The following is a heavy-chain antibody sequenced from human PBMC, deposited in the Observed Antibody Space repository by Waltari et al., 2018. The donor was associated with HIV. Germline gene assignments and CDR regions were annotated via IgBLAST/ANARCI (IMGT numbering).Heavy chain of an antibody. V-gene: IGHV3-20*04. CDR1: GFTFDDYG. J-gene: IGHJ5*02. Sequence: EVQLVESGGGVVRPGGSLRLSCVVSGFTFDDYGMNWVRQVPGKGRGWVAGISWNGLGTGYADSVKGRFTITRDNGRKSLYLQMKTLTAADTALYFCARTARTDFSNQVPWGWFEPWGQGALVIVSS. CDR2: ISWNGLGT. D-gene: IGHD2-2*01. CDR3: ARTARTDFSNQVPWGWFEP.